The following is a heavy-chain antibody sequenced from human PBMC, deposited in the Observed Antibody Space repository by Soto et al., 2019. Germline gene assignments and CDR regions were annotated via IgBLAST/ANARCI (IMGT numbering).Heavy chain of an antibody. J-gene: IGHJ4*02. CDR3: ARSQRGRTAFTFDY. CDR1: GTSLNSGTNY. D-gene: IGHD3-16*01. V-gene: IGHV4-61*01. Sequence: SETLSLTCTVSGTSLNSGTNYWSWIRQPPGKGLEWIGYIYYSGTTNYNSYLKSRLSLSVDMSKNQFSLKLASVTAADTAVYFCARSQRGRTAFTFDYWGQGALVTVSS. CDR2: IYYSGTT.